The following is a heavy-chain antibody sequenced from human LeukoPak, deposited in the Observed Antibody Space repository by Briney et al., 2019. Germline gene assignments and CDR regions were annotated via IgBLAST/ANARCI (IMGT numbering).Heavy chain of an antibody. J-gene: IGHJ4*02. Sequence: GASVKVSCKASGYTFTSYYMHWVRQAPGQGLEWMGIINPSGGSTSYAQKFQGRVTMTSDTSISTAYLELSRLRLDDTAVYYCARREGITLDDWGQGTLVAVSS. CDR2: INPSGGST. CDR3: ARREGITLDD. D-gene: IGHD3-10*01. CDR1: GYTFTSYY. V-gene: IGHV1-46*01.